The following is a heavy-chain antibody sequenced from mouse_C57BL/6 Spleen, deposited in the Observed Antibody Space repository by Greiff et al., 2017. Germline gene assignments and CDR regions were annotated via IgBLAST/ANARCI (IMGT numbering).Heavy chain of an antibody. J-gene: IGHJ4*01. D-gene: IGHD2-3*01. V-gene: IGHV1-15*01. Sequence: QVQLQQSGAELVRPGASVTLSCTASGYTFTDYEMHWVQQTPVHGLEWIGAIDPETGGTAYNQKFKGKAILTANKSSSTGYMELRSLTSEDSDVDYCKRGDGYHYAMDYWGQGTSVTVSS. CDR1: GYTFTDYE. CDR3: KRGDGYHYAMDY. CDR2: IDPETGGT.